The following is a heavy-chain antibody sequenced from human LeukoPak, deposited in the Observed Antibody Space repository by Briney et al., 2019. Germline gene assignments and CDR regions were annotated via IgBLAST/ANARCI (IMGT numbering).Heavy chain of an antibody. CDR2: INAGNGNT. J-gene: IGHJ6*02. V-gene: IGHV1-3*01. CDR1: GYTFTSYA. Sequence: ASVKVSCKASGYTFTSYAMHWVRQAPGQRLEWMGWINAGNGNTKYSQKFQGRVTITRDTSASTAYMELSSLRSEDTAVYYCARGLWQAPYYYYGMDVWGQGTTVTVSS. CDR3: ARGLWQAPYYYYGMDV. D-gene: IGHD2-21*01.